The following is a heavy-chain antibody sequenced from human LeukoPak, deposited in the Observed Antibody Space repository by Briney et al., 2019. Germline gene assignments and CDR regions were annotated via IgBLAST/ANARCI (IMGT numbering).Heavy chain of an antibody. CDR2: IYPADSDT. Sequence: KGGESLKISCQGSGYTFTNHWIAWVRQMPGKGLEWMGIIYPADSDTKYSPSFQGHVTLSAHKSINTAYLQWSSLKATDTAIYYCARRRDTAMDYWGQGTLVTVSS. J-gene: IGHJ4*02. CDR3: ARRRDTAMDY. CDR1: GYTFTNHW. V-gene: IGHV5-51*01. D-gene: IGHD5-18*01.